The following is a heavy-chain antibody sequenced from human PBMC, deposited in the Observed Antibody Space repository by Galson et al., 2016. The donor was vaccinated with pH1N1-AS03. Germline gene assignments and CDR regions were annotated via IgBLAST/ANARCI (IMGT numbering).Heavy chain of an antibody. J-gene: IGHJ5*01. Sequence: SLRLSCAASGFTFSNYEMNWVRQAPGKGLEWVSYISNSGTTVHYADSVKGRFTISRDNAKNSLYLQLSSLRAEDTAVYYCVRDPTYATSGYYYPHFDSWGQGTLVTVSS. CDR3: VRDPTYATSGYYYPHFDS. V-gene: IGHV3-48*03. CDR1: GFTFSNYE. CDR2: ISNSGTTV. D-gene: IGHD3-22*01.